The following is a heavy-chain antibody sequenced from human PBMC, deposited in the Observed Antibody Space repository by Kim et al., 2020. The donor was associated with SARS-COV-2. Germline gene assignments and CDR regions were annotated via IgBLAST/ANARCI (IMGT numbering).Heavy chain of an antibody. J-gene: IGHJ4*02. D-gene: IGHD2-8*02. CDR2: IKVVGSDT. V-gene: IGHV3-7*01. CDR3: ARSKDCPGIRCWGLFDY. Sequence: GGSLRLSCAASGFTFSSYYMTWARHATGKGLVWFASIKVVGSDTYYTDSVKCRFTISRDNARSSVCMQIDSLRAEDTSVYYCARSKDCPGIRCWGLFDYWGQVDLGTVSS. CDR1: GFTFSSYY.